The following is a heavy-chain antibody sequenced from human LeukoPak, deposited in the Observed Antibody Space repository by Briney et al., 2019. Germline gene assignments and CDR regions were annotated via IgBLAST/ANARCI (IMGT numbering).Heavy chain of an antibody. CDR1: GFTCSDYY. Sequence: PGGSLRLSCAASGFTCSDYYRSWIRQAPGKGLEWVSSISSSSYIYYADSVKGRFTISRDNAKNSLYLQMNSLRAEDTAVYYCARDGLVRGSRDYYFDYWGQGTLVTVSS. D-gene: IGHD3-10*01. J-gene: IGHJ4*02. V-gene: IGHV3-69-1*01. CDR3: ARDGLVRGSRDYYFDY. CDR2: ISSSSYI.